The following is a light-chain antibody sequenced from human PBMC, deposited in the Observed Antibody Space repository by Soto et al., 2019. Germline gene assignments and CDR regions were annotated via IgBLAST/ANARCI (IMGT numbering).Light chain of an antibody. J-gene: IGLJ1*01. CDR1: SSNIGSNT. V-gene: IGLV1-44*01. CDR2: SNN. CDR3: AAWDDSLNGFYV. Sequence: QSVLTQPPSASGTPGQRVTISCSGSSSNIGSNTVNWYQQLPGTAPKLLIYSNNQRPSRVPDRFSGSKSGTSASLAISGLQSEDEADYYCAAWDDSLNGFYVFGTGTKAT.